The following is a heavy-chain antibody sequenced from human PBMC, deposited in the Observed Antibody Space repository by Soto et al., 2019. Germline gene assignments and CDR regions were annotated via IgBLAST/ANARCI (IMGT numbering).Heavy chain of an antibody. D-gene: IGHD5-12*01. V-gene: IGHV4-34*01. J-gene: IGHJ6*02. Sequence: SETLSLTCAVYGGSFSGYYWSWIRQPPGKGLEWIGEINHSGSTNYNPSLKSRVTISVDTSKNQFSLKLSSVTAADTAVYYCARGGGWRMATIRSYYYYGMDVWGQGTTVTVSS. CDR1: GGSFSGYY. CDR3: ARGGGWRMATIRSYYYYGMDV. CDR2: INHSGST.